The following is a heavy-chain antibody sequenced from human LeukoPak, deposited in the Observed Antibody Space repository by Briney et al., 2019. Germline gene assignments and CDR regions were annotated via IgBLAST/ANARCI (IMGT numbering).Heavy chain of an antibody. J-gene: IGHJ4*02. CDR2: IYPGDSDT. V-gene: IGHV5-51*01. Sequence: GESLKISCKGSGYSFTSYWIGWVRQMPGKGLEWMGIIYPGDSDTRYSPSFQGQVTISADKSISTAYLQWSSLKASDTAMYYCARQGYCYDSSGYYSRLFDYWGQGTLVTVSS. CDR3: ARQGYCYDSSGYYSRLFDY. D-gene: IGHD3-22*01. CDR1: GYSFTSYW.